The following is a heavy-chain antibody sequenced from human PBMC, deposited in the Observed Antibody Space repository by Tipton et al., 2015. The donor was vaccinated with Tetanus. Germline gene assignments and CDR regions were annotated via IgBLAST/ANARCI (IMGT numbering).Heavy chain of an antibody. J-gene: IGHJ6*03. Sequence: SLRLSCAASGLSLSRDTMNWVRQAPGKGLEWISYISVSGATIFYADSVKGRFTISRDNSKNSLYLQMNSLRDEDTAVYYCARDRGEDWTNFYYMDVWGKGATVIVSS. CDR1: GLSLSRDT. V-gene: IGHV3-48*02. CDR3: ARDRGEDWTNFYYMDV. D-gene: IGHD3/OR15-3a*01. CDR2: ISVSGATI.